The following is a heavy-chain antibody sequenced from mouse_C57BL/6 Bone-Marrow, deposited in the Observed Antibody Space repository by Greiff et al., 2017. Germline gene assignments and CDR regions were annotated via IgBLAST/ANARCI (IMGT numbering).Heavy chain of an antibody. Sequence: EVQLQQSGAELVRPGASVKLSCTASGFNIKDDYMHWVKQRPEQGLEWIGWIDPENGDTEYASKFQGKATITADTSSNKAYLQLSSLTSEDTAVYYGTSWFLYYAMDYWGQGTSVTVSS. V-gene: IGHV14-4*01. D-gene: IGHD2-2*01. CDR2: IDPENGDT. J-gene: IGHJ4*01. CDR3: TSWFLYYAMDY. CDR1: GFNIKDDY.